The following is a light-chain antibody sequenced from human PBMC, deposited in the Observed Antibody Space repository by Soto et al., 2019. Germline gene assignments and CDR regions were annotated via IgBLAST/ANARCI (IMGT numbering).Light chain of an antibody. CDR3: QSYDSSLSASDWV. J-gene: IGLJ3*02. CDR1: SSNIGAGYD. V-gene: IGLV1-40*01. CDR2: GNS. Sequence: QSVLTQPPSVSGAPGQRVTISCTGSSSNIGAGYDVHWYQQLPGTAPKLLIYGNSNRPSGVPDRFSGSKSGTSASLAITGLQADDEADYYCQSYDSSLSASDWVFGGGTQLTVL.